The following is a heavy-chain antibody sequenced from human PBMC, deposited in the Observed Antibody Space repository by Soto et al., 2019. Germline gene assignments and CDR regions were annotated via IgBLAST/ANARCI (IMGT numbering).Heavy chain of an antibody. CDR1: GFSISTSGMC. V-gene: IGHV2-70*12. J-gene: IGHJ5*02. Sequence: SGPTLVNTTQTHTLTFPLSGFSISTSGMCVSWIRQPPGKALEWLALIDWDDDKYYSTSLKSRLTITKDTSKNQVFLTMTNMDPVDPATYYCTHRRVYCRGGSCYSIWFDPCGQGTLVTLSS. CDR2: IDWDDDK. CDR3: THRRVYCRGGSCYSIWFDP. D-gene: IGHD2-15*01.